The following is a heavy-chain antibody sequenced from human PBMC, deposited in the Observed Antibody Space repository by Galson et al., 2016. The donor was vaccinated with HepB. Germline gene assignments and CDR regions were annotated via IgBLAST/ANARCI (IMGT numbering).Heavy chain of an antibody. J-gene: IGHJ4*02. CDR3: ARGRDFGDYGFDYY. D-gene: IGHD4-17*01. CDR1: GYRFPTYW. CDR2: IYPGDSDT. V-gene: IGHV5-51*01. Sequence: QSGAEVKKPGESLKISCKASGYRFPTYWIGWVRQMPGKGLEWMGIIYPGDSDTRYSPSFQGQVTISADMSISTAYLQWRSLRASGTGIYYCARGRDFGDYGFDYYWGQGTLVTVS.